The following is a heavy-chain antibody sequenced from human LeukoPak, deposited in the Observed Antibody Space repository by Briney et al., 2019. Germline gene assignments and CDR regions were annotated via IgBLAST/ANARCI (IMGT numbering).Heavy chain of an antibody. Sequence: GASVKVSCKASGYTFTGYYMHRVRQAPGQGLEWMGWINPNSGGTNYAQKFQGRVTMTRDTSISTAYMELSRLRSDDTAVYYCARDRTDCSSTSCYVDLGYYFDYWGQGTLVTVSS. CDR3: ARDRTDCSSTSCYVDLGYYFDY. CDR2: INPNSGGT. V-gene: IGHV1-2*02. CDR1: GYTFTGYY. J-gene: IGHJ4*02. D-gene: IGHD2-2*01.